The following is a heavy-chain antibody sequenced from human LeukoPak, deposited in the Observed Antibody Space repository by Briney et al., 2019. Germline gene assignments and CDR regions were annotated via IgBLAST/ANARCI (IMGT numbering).Heavy chain of an antibody. Sequence: SETLSLTCAVSGASFRSYYWSWIRQPPGKGLEWIGDINQSGSTHYNASLKGRLTISEDTSKNQLSLSMSSVTAADTDVYYCAGGDYYYYMDVWGTGNAVIVSS. J-gene: IGHJ6*03. V-gene: IGHV4-34*01. CDR1: GASFRSYY. CDR3: AGGDYYYYMDV. CDR2: INQSGST.